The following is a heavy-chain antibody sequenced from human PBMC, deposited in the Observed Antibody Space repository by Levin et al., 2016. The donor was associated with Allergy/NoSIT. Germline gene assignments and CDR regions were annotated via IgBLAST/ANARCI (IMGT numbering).Heavy chain of an antibody. D-gene: IGHD3-22*01. CDR1: GFTFSSYA. Sequence: GESLKISCAASGFTFSSYAMHWVRQAPGKGLEWVAVISYDGSNKYYADSVKGRFTISRDNSKNTLYLQMNSLRAEDTAVYYCARDQYYYDSSGYPTYFDYWGQGTLVTVSS. CDR3: ARDQYYYDSSGYPTYFDY. J-gene: IGHJ4*02. V-gene: IGHV3-30-3*01. CDR2: ISYDGSNK.